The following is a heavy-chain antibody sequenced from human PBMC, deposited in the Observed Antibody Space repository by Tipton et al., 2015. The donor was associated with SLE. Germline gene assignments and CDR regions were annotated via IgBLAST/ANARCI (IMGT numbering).Heavy chain of an antibody. J-gene: IGHJ4*02. D-gene: IGHD1-26*01. Sequence: TLSLTCAVYGGSFSGYYWSWIRQPPGKGLEWIGEINHSGRSNYNPSLKRRVAISVDTSNNQVSLNLTSATAADTAVYYCARGGSGTFGYWGQGILVTVSS. CDR3: ARGGSGTFGY. V-gene: IGHV4-34*01. CDR2: INHSGRS. CDR1: GGSFSGYY.